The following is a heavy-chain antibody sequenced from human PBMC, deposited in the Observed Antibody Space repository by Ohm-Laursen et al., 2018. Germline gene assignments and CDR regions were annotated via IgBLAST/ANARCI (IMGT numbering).Heavy chain of an antibody. D-gene: IGHD2-2*01. CDR3: AKDKVIVVPTPSYYFDY. V-gene: IGHV3-23*01. J-gene: IGHJ4*02. Sequence: SLRLYCAASGFTFSSYAMSWVRQAPGKGLEWVSAISGSGGSTYYADSVKGRFTISRDNSKNTLYLQMNSLRAEDTAVYYCAKDKVIVVPTPSYYFDYWGQGTLVTVSS. CDR2: ISGSGGST. CDR1: GFTFSSYA.